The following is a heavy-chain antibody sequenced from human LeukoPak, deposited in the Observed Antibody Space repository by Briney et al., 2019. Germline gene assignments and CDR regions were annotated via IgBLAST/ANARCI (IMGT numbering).Heavy chain of an antibody. Sequence: ASVKVSCKASGYTFTGYYMHWVRQAPGQGLEWMGWINPNSGGTNYAQKFQGRVTMTRDTSISTAYMELSRLRSDDTAVYYCARVGTSCPSCNCGGDFDYWGQGTLVTVSS. CDR1: GYTFTGYY. CDR3: ARVGTSCPSCNCGGDFDY. V-gene: IGHV1-2*02. CDR2: INPNSGGT. J-gene: IGHJ4*02. D-gene: IGHD2-21*01.